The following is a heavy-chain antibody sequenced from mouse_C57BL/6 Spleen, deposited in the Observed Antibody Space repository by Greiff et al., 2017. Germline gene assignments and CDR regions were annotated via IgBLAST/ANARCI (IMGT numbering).Heavy chain of an antibody. CDR1: GYTFTSYG. V-gene: IGHV1-81*01. J-gene: IGHJ2*01. CDR3: ARHDWDYFDY. Sequence: VKLVESGAELARPGASVKLSCKASGYTFTSYGISWVKQRTGQGLEWIGEIYPRSGNTYYNEKFKGKATLTADKSSSTAYMELRSLTSEDSAVYFCARHDWDYFDYWGQGTTLTVSS. D-gene: IGHD4-1*01. CDR2: IYPRSGNT.